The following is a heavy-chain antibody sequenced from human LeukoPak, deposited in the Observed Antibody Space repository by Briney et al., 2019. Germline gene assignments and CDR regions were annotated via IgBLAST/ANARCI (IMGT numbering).Heavy chain of an antibody. V-gene: IGHV1-69*05. D-gene: IGHD3-22*01. CDR1: GGTFSSYA. Sequence: SVKVSCKASGGTFSSYAISWVRQAPGQGLEWMGGIIPIFGTANYAQKFQGRVTITTDESTSTAYMEPSSLRSEDTAVYYCARCPSYDSSGYTYYYYYMDVWGKGTTVTVSS. CDR3: ARCPSYDSSGYTYYYYYMDV. J-gene: IGHJ6*03. CDR2: IIPIFGTA.